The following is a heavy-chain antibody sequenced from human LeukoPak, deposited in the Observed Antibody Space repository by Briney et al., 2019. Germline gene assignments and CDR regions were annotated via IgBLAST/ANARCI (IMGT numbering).Heavy chain of an antibody. J-gene: IGHJ4*02. D-gene: IGHD6-19*01. Sequence: GGSLRLSCAASGFTFSAYWMTWVRQAPGKGLEWVANINPAGSAEYYVDSMKGRFTISRDNAKNSLYLQMDSLRAEDTAVYYCARGVYTSGCDYWGQGTLVTVSS. V-gene: IGHV3-7*01. CDR3: ARGVYTSGCDY. CDR2: INPAGSAE. CDR1: GFTFSAYW.